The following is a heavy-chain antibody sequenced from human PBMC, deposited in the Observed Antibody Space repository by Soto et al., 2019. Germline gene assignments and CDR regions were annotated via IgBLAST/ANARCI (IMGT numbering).Heavy chain of an antibody. D-gene: IGHD6-19*01. V-gene: IGHV3-30*14. CDR2: VSHDGKSG. J-gene: IGHJ4*02. Sequence: QVQLVESGGGVVQPGRSLRLSCAASGFTFSSYAMHWVRRAPGKGLEWVAAVSHDGKSGFYADSVSGRFTVSRDNSNYLVYLQLDRLRPEDTALFYCARLDKFNGGWSWGQGTAVTVS. CDR3: ARLDKFNGGWS. CDR1: GFTFSSYA.